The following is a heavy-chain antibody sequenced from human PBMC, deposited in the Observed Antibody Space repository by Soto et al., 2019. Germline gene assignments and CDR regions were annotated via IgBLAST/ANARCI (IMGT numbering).Heavy chain of an antibody. Sequence: GGSLRLSCAASGFTFISYAMSWGRQAPGKGLEWVSAISGSGGSTYYADSVKGRFTISRDNSKNTLYLQMNSLRAEDTAVYYCAKDPIADPYYFDYWGQGTLVTVSS. CDR2: ISGSGGST. D-gene: IGHD6-13*01. V-gene: IGHV3-23*01. CDR3: AKDPIADPYYFDY. CDR1: GFTFISYA. J-gene: IGHJ4*02.